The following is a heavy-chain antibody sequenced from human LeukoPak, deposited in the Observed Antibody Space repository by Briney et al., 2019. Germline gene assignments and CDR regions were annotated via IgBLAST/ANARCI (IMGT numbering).Heavy chain of an antibody. CDR1: GYTFTSYG. D-gene: IGHD6-6*01. CDR3: ARDLGSSATSTNWFDP. CDR2: ISAYNGNT. J-gene: IGHJ5*02. V-gene: IGHV1-18*01. Sequence: ASVKVSCKASGYTFTSYGISWVRQAPGQGLEWMGWISAYNGNTNYTQKLQGRVTMTTDTSTSTAYMELRSLRSDDTAVYYCARDLGSSATSTNWFDPWGQGTLVTVSS.